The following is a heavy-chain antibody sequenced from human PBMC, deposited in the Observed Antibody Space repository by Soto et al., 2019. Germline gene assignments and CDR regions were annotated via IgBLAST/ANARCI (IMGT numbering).Heavy chain of an antibody. CDR3: ARDGTLSDNNNYYYLY. D-gene: IGHD3-22*01. V-gene: IGHV1-69*13. CDR1: GGSFSRHS. J-gene: IGHJ4*02. Sequence: SVKVSCKASGGSFSRHSISWVRQAPGQGLEWMGGIIPMFGKANYAQKFQGRVTITAAESTSTVYMELSSLRSEDTAIYYCARDGTLSDNNNYYYLYWGQGTLVTVSS. CDR2: IIPMFGKA.